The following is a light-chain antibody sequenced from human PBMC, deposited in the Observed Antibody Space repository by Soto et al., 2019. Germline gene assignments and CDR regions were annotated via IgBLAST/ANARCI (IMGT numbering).Light chain of an antibody. Sequence: QSVLTQPASVSGSPGQSITISCTGSNSDVGTYNYVSWYQQHPDKVPKLIIYEVTYRPSGVSSRFSGSKSGNTASLTISGLRAEDEADYYCSSYTDSSAVEVFGTGTKVTV. J-gene: IGLJ1*01. CDR3: SSYTDSSAVEV. CDR1: NSDVGTYNY. CDR2: EVT. V-gene: IGLV2-14*01.